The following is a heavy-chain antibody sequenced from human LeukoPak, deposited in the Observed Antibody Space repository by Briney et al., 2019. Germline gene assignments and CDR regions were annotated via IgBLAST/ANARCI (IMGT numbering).Heavy chain of an antibody. Sequence: SETLSLICAVYGGPFSGYYWSWIRQPPGKGLEWIGEINHSGSTNYNPSLKSRVTISVDTSKNQFSLKLSSVTAADTAVDYCARGRYCSSTSCDTGWFDPWGQGTLVTVSS. D-gene: IGHD2-2*02. CDR3: ARGRYCSSTSCDTGWFDP. CDR1: GGPFSGYY. V-gene: IGHV4-34*01. J-gene: IGHJ5*02. CDR2: INHSGST.